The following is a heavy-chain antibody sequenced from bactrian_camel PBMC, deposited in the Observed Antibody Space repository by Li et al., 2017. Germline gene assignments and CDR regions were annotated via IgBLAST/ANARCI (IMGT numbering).Heavy chain of an antibody. D-gene: IGHD3*01. V-gene: IGHV3-1*01. CDR2: IFTGGGA. Sequence: VQLVESGGGSVRAGESLRLSCRYSGFTFDDSDMAWYRQAPGRGLEWVSSIFTGGGANYADSVKDRFTISKDNVKNTLYLQMNNLKPEDTAMYYCAATPAYEYCSGSWCYGGYNYWGQGTQVTVS. CDR1: GFTFDDSD. J-gene: IGHJ4*01. CDR3: AATPAYEYCSGSWCYGGYNY.